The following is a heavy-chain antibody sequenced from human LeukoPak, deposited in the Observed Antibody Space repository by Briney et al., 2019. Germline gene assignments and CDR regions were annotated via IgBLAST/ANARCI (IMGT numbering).Heavy chain of an antibody. CDR2: IYYSGST. D-gene: IGHD5-24*01. V-gene: IGHV4-31*03. Sequence: SETLSLTCTVSGGSISSGGYYWSWIRQHPGKGLEWIGYIYYSGSTYYNPSLKSRVTISVDTSKNQFSLKLSSVTAADTAVYYCARSTQRGWLQRGIGRFQHWSQGTLVTVSS. J-gene: IGHJ1*01. CDR1: GGSISSGGYY. CDR3: ARSTQRGWLQRGIGRFQH.